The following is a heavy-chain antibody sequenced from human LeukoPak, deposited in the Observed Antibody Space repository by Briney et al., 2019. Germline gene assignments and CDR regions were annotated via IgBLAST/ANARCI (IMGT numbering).Heavy chain of an antibody. D-gene: IGHD3-10*01. CDR3: ARVPTMVLWFDP. Sequence: GASVKVSCKASGYTFTSYGISWVRQAPGQGLEWMGWISAYNGNTNYAQKLQGRVTMTTDTSTSTAYKELRSLRSDDTAVYYCARVPTMVLWFDPWGQGTLVTVSS. CDR2: ISAYNGNT. CDR1: GYTFTSYG. V-gene: IGHV1-18*01. J-gene: IGHJ5*02.